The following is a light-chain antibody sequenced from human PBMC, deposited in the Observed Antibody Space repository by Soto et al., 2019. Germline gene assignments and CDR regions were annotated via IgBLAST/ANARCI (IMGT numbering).Light chain of an antibody. V-gene: IGKV3-15*01. CDR3: QQYDKWPRT. Sequence: TQSPATLSLSPGERAILSCRASQRVTSNLAWYQQKPGQSPRLLIYGMSIRATGVPDRFSGSGSGTEFTLTISNLQSADLAVYYCQQYDKWPRTFGQGTKVDIK. J-gene: IGKJ1*01. CDR1: QRVTSN. CDR2: GMS.